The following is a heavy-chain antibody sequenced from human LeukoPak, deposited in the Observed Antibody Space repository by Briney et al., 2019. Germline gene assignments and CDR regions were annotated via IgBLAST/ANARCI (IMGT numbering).Heavy chain of an antibody. Sequence: ASVKVSCKASGYTFTSYGISWVRQAPGQGLEWMGWINPNSGGTNYAQKFQGRVTMTRDTSISTAYMELSRLRSDDTAVYYCARWVAAASDYWGQGTLVTVSS. J-gene: IGHJ4*02. V-gene: IGHV1-2*02. CDR3: ARWVAAASDY. D-gene: IGHD2-15*01. CDR1: GYTFTSYG. CDR2: INPNSGGT.